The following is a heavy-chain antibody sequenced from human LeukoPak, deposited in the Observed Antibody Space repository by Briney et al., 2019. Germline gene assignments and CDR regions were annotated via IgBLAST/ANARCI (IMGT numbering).Heavy chain of an antibody. CDR1: GFTFSTYW. J-gene: IGHJ4*02. CDR3: TTDLHFVNY. V-gene: IGHV3-7*03. D-gene: IGHD2/OR15-2a*01. CDR2: IKPDGSEK. Sequence: PGGSLRLSCAASGFTFSTYWMGWVRQAPGKGLVWVAKIKPDGSEKDHVDSVKGRFTISRDNAKNSLYLQMNSLKTEDTAVYYCTTDLHFVNYWGQGTLVTVSS.